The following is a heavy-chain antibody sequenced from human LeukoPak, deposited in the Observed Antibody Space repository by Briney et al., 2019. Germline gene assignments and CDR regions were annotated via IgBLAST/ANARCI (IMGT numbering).Heavy chain of an antibody. D-gene: IGHD2-15*01. CDR3: ARAIGGYCSGGSCYSLHYYYYYGMDV. Sequence: SLRLSCAASGFTFDDYAMHWVRQAPGKGLEWVSGISWNSGSIGYADSVKGRFTISRDNAKNSVYLQMNSLRAEDTAVYYCARAIGGYCSGGSCYSLHYYYYYGMDVWGQGTTVTVSS. V-gene: IGHV3-9*01. J-gene: IGHJ6*02. CDR1: GFTFDDYA. CDR2: ISWNSGSI.